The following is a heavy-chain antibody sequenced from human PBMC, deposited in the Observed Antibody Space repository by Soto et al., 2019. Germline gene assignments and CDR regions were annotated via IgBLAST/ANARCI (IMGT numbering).Heavy chain of an antibody. D-gene: IGHD3-22*01. V-gene: IGHV3-30*18. J-gene: IGHJ6*02. CDR1: GFTFSSYG. CDR3: AKERDSLRSRVRYYYYYYGMDV. Sequence: QVQLVESGGGVVQPGRSLRLSCAASGFTFSSYGMHWVRQAPGKGLEWVAVISYDGSNKYYADSVKGRFTISRDNSKNTRYLQMNSLRAEDTAVYYCAKERDSLRSRVRYYYYYYGMDVWGQGTTVTVSS. CDR2: ISYDGSNK.